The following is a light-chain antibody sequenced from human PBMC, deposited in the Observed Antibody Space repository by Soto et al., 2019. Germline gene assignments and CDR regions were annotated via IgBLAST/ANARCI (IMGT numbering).Light chain of an antibody. Sequence: QSVLTQPPSASGSPWQSVTISCTGTSSDVGGYNYVSWYQQHPGKAPKLMIYEVSKRPSGVPDRFSGSKSGHTASLTVSGLQAEDEADYYCSSYAGSNNLVFGTGTKVTVL. V-gene: IGLV2-8*01. J-gene: IGLJ1*01. CDR1: SSDVGGYNY. CDR3: SSYAGSNNLV. CDR2: EVS.